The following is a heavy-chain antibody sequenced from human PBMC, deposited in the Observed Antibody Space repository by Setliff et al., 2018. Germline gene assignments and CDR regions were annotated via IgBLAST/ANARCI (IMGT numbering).Heavy chain of an antibody. CDR1: GFTFSGYG. CDR2: IRPDGSNK. V-gene: IGHV3-30*02. Sequence: GGSLRLSCAASGFTFSGYGIYWVRQAPGKGLEWVAFIRPDGSNKYYADFVKGRFTISRDNSKNTLYLQMNSLRVEDTAVYYCAKDTYYYDSSGYYVFDYWGQGTLVTVFS. D-gene: IGHD3-22*01. J-gene: IGHJ4*02. CDR3: AKDTYYYDSSGYYVFDY.